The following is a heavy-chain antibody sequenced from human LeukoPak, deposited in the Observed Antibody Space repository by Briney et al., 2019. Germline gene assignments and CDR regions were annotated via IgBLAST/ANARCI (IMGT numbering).Heavy chain of an antibody. CDR3: ARTMSEGGTDY. D-gene: IGHD3-10*02. J-gene: IGHJ4*02. V-gene: IGHV4-59*08. Sequence: PSETLSLTCTVFGGSIRGYHWSWIRQPPGKGLEWIAYISDRGSAKYNPSLQSRVTISVDTSKNQFSLKVSSVTAADTAVYYCARTMSEGGTDYWGQGTLVTVSS. CDR2: ISDRGSA. CDR1: GGSIRGYH.